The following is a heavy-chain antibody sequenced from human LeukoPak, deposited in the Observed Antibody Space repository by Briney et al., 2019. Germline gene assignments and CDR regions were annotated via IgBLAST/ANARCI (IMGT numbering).Heavy chain of an antibody. J-gene: IGHJ4*02. D-gene: IGHD6-13*01. CDR3: ARGDGRGRSDGAA. V-gene: IGHV3-7*01. Sequence: GGSLRPSCAASGFSFSSHWMGWVRQAPETGLEWVAIVKTDGSEKFYMDSVKGRFTISRDNAKNSLCLEMNSLTVEGTAVYYCARGDGRGRSDGAAWGPGTLVTVSS. CDR2: VKTDGSEK. CDR1: GFSFSSHW.